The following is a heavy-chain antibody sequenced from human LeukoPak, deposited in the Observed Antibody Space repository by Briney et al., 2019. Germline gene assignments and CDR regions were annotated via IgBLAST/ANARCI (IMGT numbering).Heavy chain of an antibody. CDR2: ISWNSGSI. J-gene: IGHJ3*02. CDR1: GFTFSSYA. Sequence: GGSLRLSCAASGFTFSSYAMSWVRQAPGKGLEWVSGISWNSGSIGYADSVKGRFTISRDNAKNSLYLQMNSLRAEDTALYYCAKAFSGSYGTFDIWGQGTMVTVSS. CDR3: AKAFSGSYGTFDI. V-gene: IGHV3-9*01. D-gene: IGHD1-26*01.